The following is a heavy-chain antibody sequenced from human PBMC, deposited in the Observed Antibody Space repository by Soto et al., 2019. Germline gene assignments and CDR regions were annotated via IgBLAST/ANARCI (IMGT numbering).Heavy chain of an antibody. CDR2: ISAYNGNT. Sequence: QVQLGQSGAEVKKPGASVKVSCKASGYTFTSYGISWVRQAPGQGLEWMGWISAYNGNTNYAQKLQGRATMTTDTSTSTAYMELRSLRSDDTAVYYCARDMVRGVMAAYYYYYYGMDVWGQGTTVTVSS. D-gene: IGHD3-10*01. CDR1: GYTFTSYG. CDR3: ARDMVRGVMAAYYYYYYGMDV. V-gene: IGHV1-18*01. J-gene: IGHJ6*02.